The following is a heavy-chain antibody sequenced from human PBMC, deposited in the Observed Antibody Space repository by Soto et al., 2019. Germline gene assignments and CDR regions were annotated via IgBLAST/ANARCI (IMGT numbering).Heavy chain of an antibody. CDR2: IIPIFGTA. CDR3: ARDGEYYDILTDGYYYCGMDV. D-gene: IGHD3-9*01. V-gene: IGHV1-69*06. Sequence: SVKVSCKASGGTFSSYAISWVRQAPGQGLEWMGGIIPIFGTANYAQKFQGRVTITADKSTSTAYMELSSLRSEDTAVYYCARDGEYYDILTDGYYYCGMDVWGQGTTVTVSS. J-gene: IGHJ6*02. CDR1: GGTFSSYA.